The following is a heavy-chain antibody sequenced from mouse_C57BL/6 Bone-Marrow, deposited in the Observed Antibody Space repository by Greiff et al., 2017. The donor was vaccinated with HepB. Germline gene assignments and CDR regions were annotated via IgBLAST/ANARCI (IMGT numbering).Heavy chain of an antibody. CDR2: ILPGSGST. CDR1: GYTFTGYW. J-gene: IGHJ4*01. Sequence: VQLQESGAELMKPGASVKLSCKATGYTFTGYWIEWVKQRPGHGLEWIGEILPGSGSTNYNEKFKGKATLTTDTSSNTAYMQLNSLKNEDTDIYYSAINAYGTIYAMDYWGQGTSVTVTS. D-gene: IGHD1-1*01. CDR3: AINAYGTIYAMDY. V-gene: IGHV1-9*01.